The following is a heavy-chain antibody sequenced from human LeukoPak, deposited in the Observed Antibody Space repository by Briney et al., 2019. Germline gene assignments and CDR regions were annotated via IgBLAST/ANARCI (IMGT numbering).Heavy chain of an antibody. J-gene: IGHJ4*02. CDR1: GYTFSSYG. D-gene: IGHD6-19*01. V-gene: IGHV1-18*01. CDR3: ARSPGLSFDY. CDR2: ISGYNDNT. Sequence: GASVKVSCKASGYTFSSYGITWVRQAPGQGLEWMGWISGYNDNTNYAQKLQGRVTMTTDTSTSTAYMELRSLRSDDTAVYYCARSPGLSFDYWGQGTLVTVSS.